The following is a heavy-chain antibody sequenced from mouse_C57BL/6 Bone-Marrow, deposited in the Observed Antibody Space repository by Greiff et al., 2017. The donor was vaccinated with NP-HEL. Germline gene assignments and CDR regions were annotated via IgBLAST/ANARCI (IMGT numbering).Heavy chain of an antibody. Sequence: EVKLMESGPGLVKPSQSLSLTCSVTGYSITSGYYWNWIRQFPGNKLEWMGYISYDGSNNYIPSLKNRISITRDTSKNQFFLKLNSVTTEDTATYDGAREGIVMTTLVNAMDYWGQGTSVTVSS. J-gene: IGHJ4*01. CDR3: AREGIVMTTLVNAMDY. D-gene: IGHD1-1*01. CDR2: ISYDGSN. CDR1: GYSITSGYY. V-gene: IGHV3-6*01.